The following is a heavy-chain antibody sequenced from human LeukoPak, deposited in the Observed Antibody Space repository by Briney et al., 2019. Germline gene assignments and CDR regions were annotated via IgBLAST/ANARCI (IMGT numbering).Heavy chain of an antibody. CDR3: ARANYYDSIGYSRGAFDI. J-gene: IGHJ3*02. Sequence: SETLSLTCTVSGGSISSSNSYWGWIRQSPGKGLEWIGSIFHSGSTYYNSSVKSRVTISVDTSKNQFSLKLSSVTAADTAVYYCARANYYDSIGYSRGAFDIWGQGTVVTVSS. CDR2: IFHSGST. D-gene: IGHD3-22*01. CDR1: GGSISSSNSY. V-gene: IGHV4-39*07.